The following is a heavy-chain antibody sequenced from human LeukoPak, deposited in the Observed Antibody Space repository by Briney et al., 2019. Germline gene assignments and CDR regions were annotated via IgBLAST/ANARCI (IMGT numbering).Heavy chain of an antibody. V-gene: IGHV1-2*02. CDR2: INPNNGAT. J-gene: IGHJ4*02. CDR3: ARGSGLPDSNGFHYFDY. D-gene: IGHD3-22*01. Sequence: ATVKVSCKSSGYTFTGYYIHWVPQAPGQGLEWMGWINPNNGATTYAQKFQDSVSMTRDTSVSTAYMELRWLRSVDSAVYFCARGSGLPDSNGFHYFDYWGQGTLVAVSS. CDR1: GYTFTGYY.